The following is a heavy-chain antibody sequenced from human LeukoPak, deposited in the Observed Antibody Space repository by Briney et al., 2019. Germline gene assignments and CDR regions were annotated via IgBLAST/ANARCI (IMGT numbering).Heavy chain of an antibody. J-gene: IGHJ4*02. Sequence: PGGSLRLSCVASGFTVSSYYVSWVRQAPGKGLEWVSTFSGRGGDTYYANSVEGRFTISRDNSNNTLYLQMSSLRAEDTAVYYCARVRTQQQLLDYWGQGTLVTVAS. V-gene: IGHV3-23*01. CDR2: FSGRGGDT. CDR1: GFTVSSYY. CDR3: ARVRTQQQLLDY. D-gene: IGHD6-13*01.